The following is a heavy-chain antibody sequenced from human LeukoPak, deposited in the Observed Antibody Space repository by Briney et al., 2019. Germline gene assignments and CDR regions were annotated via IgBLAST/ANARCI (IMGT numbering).Heavy chain of an antibody. CDR1: GFTFNNYW. J-gene: IGHJ4*02. D-gene: IGHD3-10*01. CDR3: ARDRRGSIRVFDY. Sequence: GGSLRLSCATSGFTFNNYWMSWVRQAPGKELEGVANIKQDGSEKCYVDSVEGRFTISRDNTKNSLYLQMNSLRAEDTAVYYCARDRRGSIRVFDYWGQGTLVTVSS. V-gene: IGHV3-7*04. CDR2: IKQDGSEK.